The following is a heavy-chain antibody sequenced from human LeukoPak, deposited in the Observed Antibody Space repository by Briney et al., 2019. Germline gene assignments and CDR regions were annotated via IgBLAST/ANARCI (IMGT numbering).Heavy chain of an antibody. CDR1: GFTFDDYG. Sequence: GRSLRLSCAASGFTFDDYGMHXXRQAPGKGLXWVSGISWNSGSIGYADSVKGRFTISRDNAKNSLYLQMNSLRAEDTAVYYCARGLSPSEAYDTWGQGTMVAVSS. J-gene: IGHJ3*02. CDR2: ISWNSGSI. D-gene: IGHD5/OR15-5a*01. V-gene: IGHV3-9*01. CDR3: ARGLSPSEAYDT.